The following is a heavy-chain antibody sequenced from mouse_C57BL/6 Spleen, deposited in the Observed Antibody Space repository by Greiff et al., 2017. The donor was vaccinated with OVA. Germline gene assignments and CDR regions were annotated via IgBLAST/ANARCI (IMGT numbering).Heavy chain of an antibody. Sequence: EVQLVESGGGLVQPGGSLKLSCAASGFTFSDYYMYWVRQTPEKRLEWVAYISNGGGSTYYPDTVKGRFTISRDNAKNTLYLQMSRLKSEDTAMYYCARQGGYDYDDYAMDYWGQGTSVTVSS. CDR1: GFTFSDYY. CDR2: ISNGGGST. J-gene: IGHJ4*01. D-gene: IGHD2-4*01. CDR3: ARQGGYDYDDYAMDY. V-gene: IGHV5-12*01.